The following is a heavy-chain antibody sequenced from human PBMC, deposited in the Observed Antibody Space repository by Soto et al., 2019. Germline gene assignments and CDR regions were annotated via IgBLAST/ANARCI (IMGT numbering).Heavy chain of an antibody. D-gene: IGHD6-19*01. V-gene: IGHV4-39*01. Sequence: LSLTCTVSGGSISSSSYCWGWIRQPPGKGLEWIGSIYYSGSTYYNPSLKSRVTISVGTSKNQFSLKLSSVTAADTAVYYCARHLDSGWYGSGYYYGMDVWGQGTTVTVSS. CDR2: IYYSGST. CDR1: GGSISSSSYC. J-gene: IGHJ6*02. CDR3: ARHLDSGWYGSGYYYGMDV.